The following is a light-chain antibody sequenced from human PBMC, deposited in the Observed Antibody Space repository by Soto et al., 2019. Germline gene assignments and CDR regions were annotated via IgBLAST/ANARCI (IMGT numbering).Light chain of an antibody. CDR2: GAY. J-gene: IGKJ2*01. V-gene: IGKV3-20*01. CDR1: QSVSSSY. Sequence: EIVLTQSPGTLSLSPGERATLSCRASQSVSSSYLAWYQQKPGQATRLLIYGAYSRATGIPDRFSGSGSGTDFTLTISRLEPEDFAVYYCQQYGSSTMYTFGQGTKLEIK. CDR3: QQYGSSTMYT.